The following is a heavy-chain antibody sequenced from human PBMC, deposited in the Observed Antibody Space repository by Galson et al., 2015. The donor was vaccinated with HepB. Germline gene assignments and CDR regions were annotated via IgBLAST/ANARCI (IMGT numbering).Heavy chain of an antibody. J-gene: IGHJ6*03. V-gene: IGHV1-2*06. D-gene: IGHD2-8*02. CDR2: IHPKSGVS. CDR3: ARGYQVMYKYYYYMDV. Sequence: SVKVSCKASGYTFTGYYMHWVRQAPGEGLEWMGRIHPKSGVSHHAQKFQGRVTMTRDTAIDTAYMELSDLTSADTAVYFCARGYQVMYKYYYYMDVWGKGTTVTV. CDR1: GYTFTGYY.